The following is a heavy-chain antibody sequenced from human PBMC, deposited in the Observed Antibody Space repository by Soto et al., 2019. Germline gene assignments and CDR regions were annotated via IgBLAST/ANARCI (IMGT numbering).Heavy chain of an antibody. CDR3: ARALSALDP. V-gene: IGHV4-4*07. Sequence: SETLSLTCAVSGGSMSSYFWSWIRQPAGKGLEWIGRIYSSGSTSYNPSLKSRVTMSVDTSKNQVSLRLNSMTAADTAVYYCARALSALDPWGPGTVVTVYS. CDR1: GGSMSSYF. J-gene: IGHJ5*02. CDR2: IYSSGST.